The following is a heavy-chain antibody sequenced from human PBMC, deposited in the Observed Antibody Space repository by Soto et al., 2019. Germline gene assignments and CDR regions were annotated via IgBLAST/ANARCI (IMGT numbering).Heavy chain of an antibody. CDR3: AALEWLLSGGMDV. CDR1: GFTFTSSA. V-gene: IGHV1-58*01. Sequence: SVKVSCKASGFTFTSSAVQWVRQARGQRLEWIGWIVVGSGNTNYAQKFQERVTITRDMSTSTAYMELSSLRSEDTAVYYCAALEWLLSGGMDVWGQGTTVNVSS. CDR2: IVVGSGNT. D-gene: IGHD3-3*01. J-gene: IGHJ6*02.